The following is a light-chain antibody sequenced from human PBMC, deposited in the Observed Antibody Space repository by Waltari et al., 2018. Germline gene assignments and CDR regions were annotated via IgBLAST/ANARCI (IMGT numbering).Light chain of an antibody. CDR2: WAS. Sequence: DIVTTQSPDSLAVSLGERATIHRKSSQSVLYSSNNKNYLAWYQQKPGQPPKLLIYWASTRESGVPDRFSGSGSGTDFTLTISSLQAEDVAVYYCQQYYSTPYTFGQGTKLEIK. CDR3: QQYYSTPYT. V-gene: IGKV4-1*01. CDR1: QSVLYSSNNKNY. J-gene: IGKJ2*01.